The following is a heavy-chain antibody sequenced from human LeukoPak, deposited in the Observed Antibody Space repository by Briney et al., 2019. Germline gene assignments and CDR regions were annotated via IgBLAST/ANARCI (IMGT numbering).Heavy chain of an antibody. CDR3: ARGRYSGSYYTWYFDL. D-gene: IGHD1-26*01. J-gene: IGHJ2*01. CDR2: INHSGST. V-gene: IGHV4-34*01. CDR1: GGSFSGYY. Sequence: SETLSLTCAVYGGSFSGYYWSWIRQPPGKGLEWIGEINHSGSTNYNPSLKSRVTISVDTSKNQFSLKLSSVTAADTAVYYCARGRYSGSYYTWYFDLWGRGTLVTVSS.